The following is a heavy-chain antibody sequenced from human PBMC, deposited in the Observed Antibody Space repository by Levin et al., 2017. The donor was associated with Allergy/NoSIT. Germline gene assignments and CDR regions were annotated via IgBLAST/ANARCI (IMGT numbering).Heavy chain of an antibody. CDR2: ISYNGNIK. CDR3: ARDYWTYTGTRDGTDG. J-gene: IGHJ6*02. D-gene: IGHD1-1*01. Sequence: GGSLRLSCVASGFTFSDYAMHWARQAPGRGLEWVAVISYNGNIKYNADSVQGRFTISRSNSNNTLYLQMNRLRVEDTGVYYCARDYWTYTGTRDGTDGWGQGTTVTVSS. CDR1: GFTFSDYA. V-gene: IGHV3-30*04.